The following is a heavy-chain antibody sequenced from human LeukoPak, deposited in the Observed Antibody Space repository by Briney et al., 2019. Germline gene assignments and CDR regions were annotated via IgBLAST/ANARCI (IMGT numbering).Heavy chain of an antibody. V-gene: IGHV3-21*01. Sequence: GGSLRLSCAASGFTFCSYSMNWVRQATGKGLEWVSSISSSSSYIYYADSVKGRFTISRDNSKNTLYLQMNSLRAEDTAVYYCARGYYYDDFDYWGQGTLVTVSS. CDR3: ARGYYYDDFDY. D-gene: IGHD3-22*01. CDR2: ISSSSSYI. CDR1: GFTFCSYS. J-gene: IGHJ4*02.